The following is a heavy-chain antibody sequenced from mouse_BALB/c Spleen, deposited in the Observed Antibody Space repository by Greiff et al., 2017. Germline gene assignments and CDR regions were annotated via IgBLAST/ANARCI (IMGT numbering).Heavy chain of an antibody. D-gene: IGHD2-14*01. Sequence: EVKVEESGGGLVQPGGSRKLSCAASGFTFSSFGMHWVRQAPEKGLEWVAYISSGSSTIYYADTVKGRFTISRDNPKNTLFLQMTSLRSEDTAMYYCARSYRPYAMDYWGQGTSVTVSS. J-gene: IGHJ4*01. CDR2: ISSGSSTI. CDR1: GFTFSSFG. CDR3: ARSYRPYAMDY. V-gene: IGHV5-17*02.